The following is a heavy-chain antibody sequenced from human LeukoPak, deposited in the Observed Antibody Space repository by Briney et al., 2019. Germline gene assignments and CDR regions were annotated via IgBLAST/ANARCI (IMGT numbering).Heavy chain of an antibody. CDR3: AKAAGATTAEFDY. Sequence: GGSLRLSCAASGFTFSSYGMHWVRQAPGKGLEWVSGITGSGVTTYYADSVKGRFTISRDNSKNALHLQMNSLRAEDTAVYYCAKAAGATTAEFDYWGRGTLVTVSS. J-gene: IGHJ4*02. D-gene: IGHD1-26*01. V-gene: IGHV3-23*01. CDR2: ITGSGVTT. CDR1: GFTFSSYG.